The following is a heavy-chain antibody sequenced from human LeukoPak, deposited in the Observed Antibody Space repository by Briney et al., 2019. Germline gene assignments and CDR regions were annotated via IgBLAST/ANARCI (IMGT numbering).Heavy chain of an antibody. CDR1: GGTFSSYA. CDR2: IIPIFGTA. J-gene: IGHJ4*02. CDR3: ARAPSYGDYGGDH. Sequence: ASVKVSCKASGGTFSSYAISWVRQAPGQGLEWMGGIIPIFGTANYAQKLQGRATMTTDTSTNTAYMELGSLRSDDTAVYYCARAPSYGDYGGDHWGQGTLLTVSS. V-gene: IGHV1-69*05. D-gene: IGHD4-17*01.